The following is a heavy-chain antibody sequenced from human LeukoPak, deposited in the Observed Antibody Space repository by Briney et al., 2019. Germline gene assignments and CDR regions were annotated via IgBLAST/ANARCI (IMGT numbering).Heavy chain of an antibody. CDR2: INPNSGGT. Sequence: GASVKVSCKASGYTFTDYHMHWVRQAPGQGLEWMGWINPNSGGTNYAQKFQGRVSMTRDTSTSTAYMELSRLRSDDTAVHYCETVYILGDYGGREPRVTVSS. J-gene: IGHJ4*02. V-gene: IGHV1-2*02. D-gene: IGHD3-16*01. CDR3: ETVYILGDY. CDR1: GYTFTDYH.